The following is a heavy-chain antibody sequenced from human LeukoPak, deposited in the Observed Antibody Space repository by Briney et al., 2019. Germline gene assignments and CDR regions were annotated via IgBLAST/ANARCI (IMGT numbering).Heavy chain of an antibody. CDR2: ISGSGGST. J-gene: IGHJ4*02. V-gene: IGHV3-23*01. Sequence: PGGSLRLSCAASGFTFSSYAMSWVRRAPGKGLEGVSAISGSGGSTYYADSVKGRFTISRDNSKNTLYLQINSLRAEDTAVYYCAKAATGVLWFGEFEFDYWGQGTLVTVSS. D-gene: IGHD3-10*01. CDR1: GFTFSSYA. CDR3: AKAATGVLWFGEFEFDY.